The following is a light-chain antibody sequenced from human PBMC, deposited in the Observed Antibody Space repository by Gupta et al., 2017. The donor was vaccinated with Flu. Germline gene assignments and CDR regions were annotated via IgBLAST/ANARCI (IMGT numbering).Light chain of an antibody. Sequence: SPATLSLSPGERATLSCRASQSVSSYLAWYQQKPGQAPRLLIYDASNRATGILARFSGSGSGTDFTLTISSLEPEDFAVYYCQQRSNWLTFGGGTKVEIK. V-gene: IGKV3-11*01. CDR2: DAS. J-gene: IGKJ4*01. CDR1: QSVSSY. CDR3: QQRSNWLT.